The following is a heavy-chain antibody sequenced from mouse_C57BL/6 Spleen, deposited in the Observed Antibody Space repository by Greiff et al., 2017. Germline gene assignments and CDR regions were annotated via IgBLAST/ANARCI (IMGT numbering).Heavy chain of an antibody. V-gene: IGHV1-20*01. D-gene: IGHD1-1*01. CDR3: ARDGTTVVADY. CDR1: GYSFTGYF. CDR2: INPYNGDT. J-gene: IGHJ2*01. Sequence: EVKLVESGPELVKPGDSVKISCKASGYSFTGYFMNWVMQSHGKSLEWIGRINPYNGDTFYNQKFKGKATLTVDKSSSTAHMELRSLTSEDSAVYYCARDGTTVVADYWGQGTTLTVSS.